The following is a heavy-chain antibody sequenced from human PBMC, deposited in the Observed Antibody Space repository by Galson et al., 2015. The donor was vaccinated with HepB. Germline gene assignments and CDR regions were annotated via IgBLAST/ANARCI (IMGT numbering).Heavy chain of an antibody. CDR3: ARTYGGGYDPTNPFDY. CDR1: GFSLSTSGVG. J-gene: IGHJ4*02. Sequence: PALVKPTQTLTLTCTFSGFSLSTSGVGVGWIRQPPGKALEWLALIYWDDDKRYSPSLKSRLTITKDTSKNQVVLTMTNMDPVDTATYYCARTYGGGYDPTNPFDYWGQGTLVTVSS. CDR2: IYWDDDK. D-gene: IGHD5-12*01. V-gene: IGHV2-5*02.